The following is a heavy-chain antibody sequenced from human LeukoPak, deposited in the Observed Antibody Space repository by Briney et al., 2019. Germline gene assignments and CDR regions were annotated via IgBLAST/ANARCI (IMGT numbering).Heavy chain of an antibody. CDR1: GGSFSGYY. V-gene: IGHV4-34*01. CDR2: INHSGST. D-gene: IGHD2-2*01. J-gene: IGHJ4*02. Sequence: SETLSLTCAVYGGSFSGYYWSWLRQPPGKGLEWIGEINHSGSTNYNPSLKSRVTISVDTSKNQFSLKLSSVTAADTAVYYCARRCSSTSCYFDYWGQGTLVTVSS. CDR3: ARRCSSTSCYFDY.